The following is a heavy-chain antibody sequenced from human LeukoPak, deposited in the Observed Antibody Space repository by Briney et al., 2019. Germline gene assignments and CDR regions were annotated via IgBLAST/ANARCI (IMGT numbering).Heavy chain of an antibody. CDR3: ARRAGGYSHPYDY. Sequence: XMTWVRQAPGKGLEWVSLIYSGGSTYYADSVKGRFTISRDNSKNTLYLQMNSLRAEDTAVYYCARRAGGYSHPYDYWGQGTLVTVSS. CDR1: X. D-gene: IGHD4-23*01. J-gene: IGHJ4*02. V-gene: IGHV3-66*04. CDR2: IYSGGST.